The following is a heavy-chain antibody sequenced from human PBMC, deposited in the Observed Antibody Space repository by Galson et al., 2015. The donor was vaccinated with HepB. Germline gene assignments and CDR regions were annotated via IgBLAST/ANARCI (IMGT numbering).Heavy chain of an antibody. CDR3: ARLPIAPPDDYYIDL. V-gene: IGHV5-10-1*01. Sequence: QSGAEVKKPGESLRISCKGSGYSFTSYWISWVRQMPGKGLEWMGKIDPSDSYTHYSPSFQGHVTISADRSITTAYLQWSSLKASVTAMYYCARLPIAPPDDYYIDLWGRGTLVTVSS. D-gene: IGHD6-6*01. CDR1: GYSFTSYW. CDR2: IDPSDSYT. J-gene: IGHJ2*01.